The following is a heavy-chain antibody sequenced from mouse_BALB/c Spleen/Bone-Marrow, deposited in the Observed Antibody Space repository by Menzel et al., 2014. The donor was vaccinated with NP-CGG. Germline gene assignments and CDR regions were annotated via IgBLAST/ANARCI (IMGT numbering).Heavy chain of an antibody. D-gene: IGHD1-1*01. Sequence: QVQLQQSGAELVKPGASVKMSCKASGYTFTSYSMHWVKQTPGQGLEWIGAIYPGNGDTSYNQKFKGKATLTADKSSSPACMQLNSLTSEDSAVYYCAKGGTPYSFDYWGQGTTLTVSS. CDR1: GYTFTSYS. J-gene: IGHJ2*01. V-gene: IGHV1-12*01. CDR3: AKGGTPYSFDY. CDR2: IYPGNGDT.